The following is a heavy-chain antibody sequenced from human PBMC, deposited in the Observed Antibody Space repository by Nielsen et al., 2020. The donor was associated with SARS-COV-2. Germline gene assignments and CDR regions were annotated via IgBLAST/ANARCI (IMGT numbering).Heavy chain of an antibody. D-gene: IGHD5-18*01. CDR3: ARAGTGNVDTAMGVDY. J-gene: IGHJ4*02. Sequence: ASVKVSCRASGYTFTGSYVHWVRQAPGQGLEWMGRINPNSGATNYAQKFQGRVTITRDTSASTAYMELSSLRSEDTAVYYCARAGTGNVDTAMGVDYWGQGTLVTVSS. V-gene: IGHV1-2*06. CDR2: INPNSGAT. CDR1: GYTFTGSY.